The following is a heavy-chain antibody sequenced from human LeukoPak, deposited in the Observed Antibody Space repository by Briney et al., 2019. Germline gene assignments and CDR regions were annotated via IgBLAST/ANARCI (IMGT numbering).Heavy chain of an antibody. CDR3: FGITVTDFPY. D-gene: IGHD1-7*01. Sequence: PGGSLRLSCAASGLPFSHSGMHWVRQAPGKGLEWVAFIRYDGSNKYYADSVEGRFTISRDNSKNALYLQMNSLRGEDTAVYYCFGITVTDFPYWGQGTLVTVSS. CDR1: GLPFSHSG. CDR2: IRYDGSNK. V-gene: IGHV3-30*02. J-gene: IGHJ4*02.